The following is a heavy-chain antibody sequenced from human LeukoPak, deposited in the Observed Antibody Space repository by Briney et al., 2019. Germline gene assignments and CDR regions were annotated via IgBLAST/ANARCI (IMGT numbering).Heavy chain of an antibody. Sequence: ETLSLTCSVSGDSISSNEWWSWVRQPPGKGPEWLATISGSGGSTYSADSVKGRLAISRDNSKNTLFLRMSSLRAADTAIYYCTKQLHSSSHYGIDYWGQGTLVSVSS. D-gene: IGHD1-26*01. CDR1: GDSISSNE. CDR2: ISGSGGST. V-gene: IGHV3-23*01. J-gene: IGHJ4*02. CDR3: TKQLHSSSHYGIDY.